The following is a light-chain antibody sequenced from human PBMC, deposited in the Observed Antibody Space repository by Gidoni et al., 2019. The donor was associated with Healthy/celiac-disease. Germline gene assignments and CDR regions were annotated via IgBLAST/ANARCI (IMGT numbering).Light chain of an antibody. J-gene: IGKJ5*01. CDR3: MQALQTPVT. CDR2: LGS. Sequence: DIVMTQSPLSLPVTPGEPASISCRSSQSLLHSNGYNYLDWYLQKPGPSPQLLIYLGSNRASGVPDRFSGSGSGTDFTLKISRVEAADVGVYYCMQALQTPVTFGQGTRLEI. V-gene: IGKV2-28*01. CDR1: QSLLHSNGYNY.